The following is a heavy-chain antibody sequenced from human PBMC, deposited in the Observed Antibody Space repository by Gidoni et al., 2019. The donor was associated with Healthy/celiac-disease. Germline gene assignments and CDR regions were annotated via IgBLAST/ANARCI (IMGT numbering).Heavy chain of an antibody. V-gene: IGHV1-58*01. CDR2: IVVGSGNT. D-gene: IGHD1-26*01. J-gene: IGHJ3*02. CDR1: GFTFTSSA. CDR3: AAEVVGATRAFDI. Sequence: QMQLVQSGPEVKKPGTSGQVACKASGFTFTSSAVQWVRQARGQSLEWIGWIVVGSGNTNYAQKFQERVTITRDMSTSTAYMELSSLRSEDTAVYYCAAEVVGATRAFDIWGQGTMVTVSS.